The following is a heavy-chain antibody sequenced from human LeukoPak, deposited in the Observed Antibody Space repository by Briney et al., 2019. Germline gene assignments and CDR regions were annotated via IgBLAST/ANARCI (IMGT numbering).Heavy chain of an antibody. V-gene: IGHV3-23*01. CDR2: LSASGGTT. CDR3: AKLPREYWSGTSCPNWFDT. CDR1: GFTFSAYA. Sequence: PGGSLRLSCSASGFTFSAYAMTWVRQAPGEGLEWVSALSASGGTTHYADSVKGRFTTSRDNSKNTLYLQMNSLRAEDTAIYYCAKLPREYWSGTSCPNWFDTWGQGTLVTVSS. J-gene: IGHJ5*02. D-gene: IGHD2-2*01.